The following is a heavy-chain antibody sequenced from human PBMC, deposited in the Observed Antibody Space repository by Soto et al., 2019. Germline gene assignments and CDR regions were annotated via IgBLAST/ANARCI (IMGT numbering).Heavy chain of an antibody. D-gene: IGHD3-3*01. V-gene: IGHV3-23*01. J-gene: IGHJ5*02. CDR2: ISGSGGST. Sequence: EMQLLESGGGLVQPGGSLRLSCTASGFNFKNNAMSWVRQAPGKGLEWVSGISGSGGSTYDADSVKGRFTISRDNSKHTLYLQMNSLRAEDTAKYYCARASYYDNTSALRAWFDPWGQGTLVTVSS. CDR1: GFNFKNNA. CDR3: ARASYYDNTSALRAWFDP.